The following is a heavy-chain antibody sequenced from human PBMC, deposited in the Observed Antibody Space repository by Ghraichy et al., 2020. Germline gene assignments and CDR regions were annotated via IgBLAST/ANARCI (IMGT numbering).Heavy chain of an antibody. D-gene: IGHD2-21*01. CDR1: GGSISSSSYY. V-gene: IGHV4-39*01. Sequence: SETLSLTCTVSGGSISSSSYYWGWIRQPPGKGLEWIGSIYYSGSTYYNPSLKSRVTISVDTSKNQFSLKLSSVTAADTAVYYCARRGSGSYSRTDAFDIWGQGTMVTVSS. J-gene: IGHJ3*02. CDR3: ARRGSGSYSRTDAFDI. CDR2: IYYSGST.